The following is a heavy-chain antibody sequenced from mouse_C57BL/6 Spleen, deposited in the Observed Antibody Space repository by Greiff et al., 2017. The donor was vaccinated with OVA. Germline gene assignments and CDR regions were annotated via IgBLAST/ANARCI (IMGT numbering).Heavy chain of an antibody. V-gene: IGHV1-55*01. CDR1: GYTFTSYW. J-gene: IGHJ4*01. CDR3: AREGLGNAMDY. D-gene: IGHD4-1*01. CDR2: LYPGSGRP. Sequence: QVQLQQPGAELVKPGASVKMSCKASGYTFTSYWITWVKQRPGQGLEWIGDLYPGSGRPNYNEKFKSKATLTVDTSSSTAYMQLSSLTSEDSAVYYCAREGLGNAMDYWGQGTSVTVSS.